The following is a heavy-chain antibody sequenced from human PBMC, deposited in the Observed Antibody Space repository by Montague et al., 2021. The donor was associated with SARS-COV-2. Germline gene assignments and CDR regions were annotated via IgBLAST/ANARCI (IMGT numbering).Heavy chain of an antibody. Sequence: SETLSLTCTVSGGSISSYYWSWIRQPPGKGLEWIGDIYYSGSTNYNPSLKSRVTISVDTSKNQFSLKLSSVTAADTAVYYCARVNRWYYCGLGLFAHFDYWGQGTLVTVSS. V-gene: IGHV4-59*01. D-gene: IGHD3-10*01. CDR1: GGSISSYY. J-gene: IGHJ4*02. CDR3: ARVNRWYYCGLGLFAHFDY. CDR2: IYYSGST.